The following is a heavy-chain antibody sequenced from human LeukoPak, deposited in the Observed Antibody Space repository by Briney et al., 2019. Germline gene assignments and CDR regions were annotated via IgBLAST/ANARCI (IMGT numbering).Heavy chain of an antibody. D-gene: IGHD6-19*01. Sequence: SETLSLTRTVSGGSISSYYWNWIRQPPGKGLEWTGYIYYSGSTNYNPSLKSRVTISVDTSKNQFSLKLSSVTAEDTALYYCTKGVVMYSIGYYFDYWGQGTLVTVSS. V-gene: IGHV4-59*01. J-gene: IGHJ4*02. CDR2: IYYSGST. CDR3: TKGVVMYSIGYYFDY. CDR1: GGSISSYY.